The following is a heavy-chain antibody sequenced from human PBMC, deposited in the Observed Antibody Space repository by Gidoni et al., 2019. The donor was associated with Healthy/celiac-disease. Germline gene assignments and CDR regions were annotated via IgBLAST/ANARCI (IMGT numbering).Heavy chain of an antibody. CDR2: IDWDDDK. CDR1: GFLLSTSGMC. Sequence: QVTLRESGPALVKPTQTLTLTCTCSGFLLSTSGMCVSWIRQPPGKALEWLARIDWDDDKYYSTSLKTRLTISKDTSKNQVVLTMTNMDPVDTATYYCARIYSSSSYAFDIWGQGTMVTVSS. CDR3: ARIYSSSSYAFDI. D-gene: IGHD6-6*01. V-gene: IGHV2-70*15. J-gene: IGHJ3*02.